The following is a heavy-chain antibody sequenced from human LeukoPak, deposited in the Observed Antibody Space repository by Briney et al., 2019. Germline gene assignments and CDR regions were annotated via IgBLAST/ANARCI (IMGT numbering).Heavy chain of an antibody. CDR2: IYYSGST. V-gene: IGHV4-30-4*01. D-gene: IGHD3-10*01. CDR3: ARVRYYYGSGSLDDY. J-gene: IGHJ4*02. Sequence: SQTLSPTCTVSGGSISSGDYYWSWIRQPPGKGLEWIGYIYYSGSTYYNPSLKRRVTISVDTSKNQFSLKLSPVTAADTAVYYCARVRYYYGSGSLDDYWGQGTLVTVSS. CDR1: GGSISSGDYY.